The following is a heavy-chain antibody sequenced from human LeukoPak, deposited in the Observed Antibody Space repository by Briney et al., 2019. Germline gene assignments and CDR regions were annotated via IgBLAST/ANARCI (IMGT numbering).Heavy chain of an antibody. CDR1: GGSFSGYY. CDR2: INHSGST. V-gene: IGHV4-34*01. J-gene: IGHJ4*02. D-gene: IGHD2-2*01. CDR3: ARGSRRKVVPAAMLDH. Sequence: SETLSLTCAVYGGSFSGYYWSWIRQPPGKGLEWIGEINHSGSTNYNPSLKSRVTISVDTSKNQFSLKLSSVTAADTAVYYCARGSRRKVVPAAMLDHWGQGTLVTVSS.